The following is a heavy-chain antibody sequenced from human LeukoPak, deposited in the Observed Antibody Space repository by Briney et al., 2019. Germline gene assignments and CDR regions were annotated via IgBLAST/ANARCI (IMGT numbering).Heavy chain of an antibody. Sequence: SETLSLTCSVSGGSISSYYWSWIRQPAGKGLEWIGRIYSSGTITYNPSLQSRVTMSVDASKNEFSLKMSSVTAADTAVYYCTRDSGTTGEVKFDPWGQGTLVAVSS. CDR1: GGSISSYY. J-gene: IGHJ5*02. D-gene: IGHD3-10*01. V-gene: IGHV4-4*07. CDR2: IYSSGTI. CDR3: TRDSGTTGEVKFDP.